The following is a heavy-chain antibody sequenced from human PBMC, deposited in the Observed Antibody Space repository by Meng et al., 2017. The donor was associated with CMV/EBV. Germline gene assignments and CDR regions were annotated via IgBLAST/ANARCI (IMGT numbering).Heavy chain of an antibody. J-gene: IGHJ4*02. V-gene: IGHV4-39*07. D-gene: IGHD4-23*01. Sequence: QLRLHESGPGLVMPAETLSCTCTVSGGSISSSSYYWGWIRQPPGKGLEWIGSIYYSGSTYYNPSLKRRVTISEDTSKNQFSLKLSSVTAADTAVYYCARDPSLRWIDYWGQGTLVTVPS. CDR1: GGSISSSSYY. CDR3: ARDPSLRWIDY. CDR2: IYYSGST.